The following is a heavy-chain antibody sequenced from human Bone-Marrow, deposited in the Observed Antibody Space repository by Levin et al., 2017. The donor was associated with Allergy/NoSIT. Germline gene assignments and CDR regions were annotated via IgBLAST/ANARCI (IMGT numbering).Heavy chain of an antibody. CDR1: GYTFTKYY. D-gene: IGHD3-10*01. CDR2: INPNSGFT. V-gene: IGHV1-2*02. J-gene: IGHJ4*02. CDR3: ARDFFGSGSPFDY. Sequence: VASVKVSCKASGYTFTKYYIHWVRQAPGQGLEWMGRINPNSGFTIYAQKFQGRVTMTSDTSVTTGYMDLRGLRSDDTAMYYCARDFFGSGSPFDYWGQGTRVTVSS.